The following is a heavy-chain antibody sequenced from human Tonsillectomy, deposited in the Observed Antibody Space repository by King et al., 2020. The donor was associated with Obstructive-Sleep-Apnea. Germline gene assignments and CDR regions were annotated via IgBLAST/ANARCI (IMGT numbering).Heavy chain of an antibody. D-gene: IGHD3-10*01. J-gene: IGHJ4*02. CDR2: IYTSGST. CDR1: GGSTSNYY. CDR3: AREGDGSGSYYDSPFDY. Sequence: QLQESGPGLVKPSETLSLTCTVSGGSTSNYYWSWIRQPAGKGLEWIGRIYTSGSTNYNPSLKSRVTMSADTSKNQFSLKLSSVTAADTAVYYCAREGDGSGSYYDSPFDYWGQGTLVTVSA. V-gene: IGHV4-4*07.